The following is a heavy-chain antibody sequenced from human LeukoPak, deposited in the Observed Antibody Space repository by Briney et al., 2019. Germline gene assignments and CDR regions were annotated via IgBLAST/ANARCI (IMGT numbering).Heavy chain of an antibody. D-gene: IGHD3-22*01. J-gene: IGHJ4*02. V-gene: IGHV4-39*01. CDR2: IYYSGST. Sequence: PSETLSLTCTVSGGSISSSSSYWGWIRQPPGEGLEWIGSIYYSGSTYYNPSLKSRVTISVDTSKNQFSLKLSSVTAADTAVYYCARSHYYDSSGYVEGFDYWGQGTLVTVSS. CDR3: ARSHYYDSSGYVEGFDY. CDR1: GGSISSSSSY.